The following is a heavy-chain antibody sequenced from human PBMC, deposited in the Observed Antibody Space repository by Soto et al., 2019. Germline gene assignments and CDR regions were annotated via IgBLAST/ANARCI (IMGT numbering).Heavy chain of an antibody. CDR1: GYTFTSYS. Sequence: QVQLVQSGAEVKKPGASVKVSCKASGYTFTSYSITWVRQAPGQGLEWVGWISAYNGNTNYAQKLQVRVTMTTETPTSTAYLELKSLRSDDTAVYYCAREKCTLFNWNYVGDAFDIRGQGTMVTVSS. CDR3: AREKCTLFNWNYVGDAFDI. J-gene: IGHJ3*02. CDR2: ISAYNGNT. D-gene: IGHD1-7*01. V-gene: IGHV1-18*01.